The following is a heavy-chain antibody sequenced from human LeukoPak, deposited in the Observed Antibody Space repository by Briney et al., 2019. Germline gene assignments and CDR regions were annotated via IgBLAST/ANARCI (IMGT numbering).Heavy chain of an antibody. CDR1: GYTFTDYS. J-gene: IGHJ3*02. CDR2: INPNSGGT. Sequence: ASVKVPCKPSGYTFTDYSINWVRQAPGQGLEWMGWINPNSGGTNYAQMFQGRVTMTRDTSITTAYMELSRLSSDDTAMYYCARDLFPFAFDSSSYYLECPFDIWGQGTMVTVSS. D-gene: IGHD3-22*01. V-gene: IGHV1-2*02. CDR3: ARDLFPFAFDSSSYYLECPFDI.